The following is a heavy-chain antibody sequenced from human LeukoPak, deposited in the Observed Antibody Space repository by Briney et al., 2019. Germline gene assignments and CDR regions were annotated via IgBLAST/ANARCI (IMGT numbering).Heavy chain of an antibody. D-gene: IGHD3-22*01. CDR1: GGSFSGCY. CDR2: INHSGST. Sequence: SETLSLTCAVYGGSFSGCYWSWIRQPPGKGLEWIGEINHSGSTNYNPSLKSRVTISVDTSKNQFSLKLSSVTAADTAVYYCALRPGGYYYDSSGYFYYWGQGTLVTVSS. J-gene: IGHJ4*02. V-gene: IGHV4-34*01. CDR3: ALRPGGYYYDSSGYFYY.